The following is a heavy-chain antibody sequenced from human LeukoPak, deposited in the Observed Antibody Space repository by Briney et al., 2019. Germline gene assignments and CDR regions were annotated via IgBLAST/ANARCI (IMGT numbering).Heavy chain of an antibody. CDR1: GFTFSRYR. J-gene: IGHJ4*02. D-gene: IGHD3-22*01. CDR2: ISSSSSTI. Sequence: GGSLRLSCAASGFTFSRYRMNWVRQAPGKGLEWVSYISSSSSTINYVDSVKGRFTISRDNAKNSLYLQMNSLRAEDTAVYYCTRDNNYHDSSGYGFDYWGQGTLVTVSS. V-gene: IGHV3-48*04. CDR3: TRDNNYHDSSGYGFDY.